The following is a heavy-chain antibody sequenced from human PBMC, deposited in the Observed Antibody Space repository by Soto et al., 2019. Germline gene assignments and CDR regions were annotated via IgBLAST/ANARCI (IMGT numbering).Heavy chain of an antibody. CDR3: AREYYDSSGYYYPDP. Sequence: SETRSLTCTVSGASISSYYWNWIRQPPGKGLEWIGYMHDSGSTSYNPSLKSRVTISVDTSKNQLSLKLSSVTAADTAVYYCAREYYDSSGYYYPDPWGQGTLVTVSS. CDR1: GASISSYY. J-gene: IGHJ5*02. D-gene: IGHD3-22*01. V-gene: IGHV4-59*12. CDR2: MHDSGST.